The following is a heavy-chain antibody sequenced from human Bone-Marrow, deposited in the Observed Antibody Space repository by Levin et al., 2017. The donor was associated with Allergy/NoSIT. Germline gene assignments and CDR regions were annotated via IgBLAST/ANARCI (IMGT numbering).Heavy chain of an antibody. Sequence: GGSLRLSCAASGFTFSSYDMHWVRQATGKGLEWVSAIGTAGDTYYPGSVKGRFTISRENAKNSLYLQMNSLRAGDTAVYYCARVGVAGNKDKGYYYGMDVWGQGTTVTVSS. CDR1: GFTFSSYD. CDR2: IGTAGDT. J-gene: IGHJ6*02. V-gene: IGHV3-13*01. CDR3: ARVGVAGNKDKGYYYGMDV. D-gene: IGHD6-19*01.